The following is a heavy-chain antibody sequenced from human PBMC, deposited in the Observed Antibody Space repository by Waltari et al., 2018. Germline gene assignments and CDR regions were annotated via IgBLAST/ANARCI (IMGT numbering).Heavy chain of an antibody. D-gene: IGHD6-13*01. Sequence: QVQLQESGPGLVKPSETLSLTCAVSGYSISSGYFWGWIRQPPGKGLEWIGSIYHSGSTYYNPSLKSRVTISVDTSKNQFSLKLSSVTAADTAVYYCAREDEQQLGSIWGQGTLVTVSS. CDR3: AREDEQQLGSI. V-gene: IGHV4-38-2*01. CDR1: GYSISSGYF. J-gene: IGHJ4*02. CDR2: IYHSGST.